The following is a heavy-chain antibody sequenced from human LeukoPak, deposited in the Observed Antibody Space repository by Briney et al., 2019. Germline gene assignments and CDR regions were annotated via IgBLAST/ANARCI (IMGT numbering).Heavy chain of an antibody. D-gene: IGHD1-14*01. CDR3: ARVEMLRYNCDY. Sequence: PGGSLRLSCAASGFTFSSYAMSWVRQAPGKGLEWVSSISSSSSYIYYADSVKGRFTISRDNAKNSLYLQMNSLRAEDTAVYYCARVEMLRYNCDYWDQGTLVTVSS. V-gene: IGHV3-21*01. CDR2: ISSSSSYI. J-gene: IGHJ4*02. CDR1: GFTFSSYA.